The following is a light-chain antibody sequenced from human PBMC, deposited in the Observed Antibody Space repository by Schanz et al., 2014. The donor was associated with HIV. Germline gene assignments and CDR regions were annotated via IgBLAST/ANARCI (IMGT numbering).Light chain of an antibody. Sequence: EIVLTQSPGTLSLSPGDRATLSCRASQSVSSTYLAWYRQKPGQAPSLVMYGASSRATGIPDRFSGSGSGTDFTLTISSLQSEDFAVYYCQQYVNWPPITFGQGTRLEIK. CDR3: QQYVNWPPIT. J-gene: IGKJ5*01. V-gene: IGKV3-20*01. CDR2: GAS. CDR1: QSVSSTY.